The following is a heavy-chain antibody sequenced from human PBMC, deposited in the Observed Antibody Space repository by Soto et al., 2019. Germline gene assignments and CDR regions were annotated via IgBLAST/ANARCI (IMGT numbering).Heavy chain of an antibody. V-gene: IGHV3-48*03. CDR3: ARSSSAAVFDH. D-gene: IGHD6-6*01. Sequence: EVQLVESGGGLVQPGGSLRLSCSASGFTFSSYDMTWVRQAPGKGLEWVSFITDSGSTMFYADSVKGRISISRDNAKNSLYLEVNILRAEDTAVYYCARSSSAAVFDHWGQGTLVTVSS. J-gene: IGHJ4*02. CDR1: GFTFSSYD. CDR2: ITDSGSTM.